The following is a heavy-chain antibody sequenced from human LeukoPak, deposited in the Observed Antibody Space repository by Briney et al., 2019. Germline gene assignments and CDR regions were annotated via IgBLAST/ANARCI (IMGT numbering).Heavy chain of an antibody. V-gene: IGHV4-34*01. CDR1: GDFFSGYY. CDR3: ATDNGFNDY. CDR2: INHSGST. D-gene: IGHD4/OR15-4a*01. Sequence: KPSETLSLTCAVYGDFFSGYYWSWIRQPPGKGLEWIGEINHSGSTNYNPSLKSRVTISLDTSKNQFSLKLSSVTAAATAVYYCATDNGFNDYWGQGTLVSVSS. J-gene: IGHJ4*02.